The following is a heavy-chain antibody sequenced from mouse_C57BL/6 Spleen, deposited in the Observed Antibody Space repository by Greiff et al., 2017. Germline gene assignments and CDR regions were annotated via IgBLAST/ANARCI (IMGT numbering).Heavy chain of an antibody. CDR3: ARRYDHYFDY. V-gene: IGHV5-6*01. CDR2: ISSGGSYT. Sequence: EVQVVESGGDLVKPGGSLKLSCAASGFTFSSHGMSWVRQTPDKRLEWVATISSGGSYTYYPDSVKGRFTISRDNAKNTLYLQMSSLKSEDTAMYYCARRYDHYFDYWGQGTTLTVSS. CDR1: GFTFSSHG. J-gene: IGHJ2*01. D-gene: IGHD2-3*01.